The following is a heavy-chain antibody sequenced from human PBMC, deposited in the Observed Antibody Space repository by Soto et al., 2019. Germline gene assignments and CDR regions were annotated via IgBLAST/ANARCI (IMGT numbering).Heavy chain of an antibody. Sequence: ASVKVSCKASGYIFTNNDVSWVRLATGQGLEWMGWMNPGSGDTGYAQKFQGRVTMTRDISIATAYMELSSLRSDDTAMYYCARMATFGSLNWFDPWGQGTLVTVSS. CDR1: GYIFTNND. V-gene: IGHV1-8*01. D-gene: IGHD3-16*01. CDR2: MNPGSGDT. J-gene: IGHJ5*02. CDR3: ARMATFGSLNWFDP.